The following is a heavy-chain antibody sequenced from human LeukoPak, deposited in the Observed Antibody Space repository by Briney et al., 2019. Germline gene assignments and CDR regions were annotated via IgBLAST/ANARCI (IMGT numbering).Heavy chain of an antibody. J-gene: IGHJ6*03. V-gene: IGHV3-23*01. CDR1: GFTFSNYW. CDR2: ISGSGGST. Sequence: PGGSLRLSCAASGFTFSNYWMHWVRQDPGKGLEWVSAISGSGGSTYYADSVKGRFTISRDNSKNTLYLQMNSLRAEGTAVYYCAKGDGTMGYYYYYYMDVWGKGTTVTISS. D-gene: IGHD1-26*01. CDR3: AKGDGTMGYYYYYYMDV.